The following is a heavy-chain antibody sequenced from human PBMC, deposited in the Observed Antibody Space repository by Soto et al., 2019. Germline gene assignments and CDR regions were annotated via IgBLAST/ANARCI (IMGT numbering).Heavy chain of an antibody. CDR3: AGSLGYSGYDSGFDY. D-gene: IGHD5-12*01. V-gene: IGHV1-69*13. CDR2: IIPIFGTA. CDR1: GGTFSSYA. J-gene: IGHJ4*02. Sequence: ASVKVSCKASGGTFSSYAISWVRQAPGQGLEWMGGIIPIFGTANYAQKFQGRVTITADESTSTAYMELSSLRSEDTAVYYCAGSLGYSGYDSGFDYWGQGTLVTVSS.